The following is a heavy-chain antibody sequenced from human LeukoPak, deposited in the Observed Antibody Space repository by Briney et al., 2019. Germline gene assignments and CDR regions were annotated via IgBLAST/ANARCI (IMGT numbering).Heavy chain of an antibody. V-gene: IGHV3-23*01. Sequence: PGGALRLSCSASGFTFSSYARSSVRQAPGKVLEWVSAISGSGGSTYYADSVKGRFTISSDNSKNTLYLQMNSLRAEDTAVYYCAKFPDLTGTTYGWGQGTLVTVSS. CDR1: GFTFSSYA. J-gene: IGHJ4*02. CDR3: AKFPDLTGTTYG. D-gene: IGHD1-7*01. CDR2: ISGSGGST.